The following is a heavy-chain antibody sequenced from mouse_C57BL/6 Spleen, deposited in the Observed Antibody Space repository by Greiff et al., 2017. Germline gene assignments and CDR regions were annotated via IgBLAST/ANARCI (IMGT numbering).Heavy chain of an antibody. J-gene: IGHJ4*01. CDR3: TRIWIDYYAMDY. CDR1: GYTFTDYE. D-gene: IGHD1-1*02. Sequence: QVQLQQSGAELVRPGASVTLSCKASGYTFTDYEMHWVKQTPVHGLEWIGAIDPETGGTAYNQKFKGKAILTADKSSSTAYMELRSLTSEDSAVYYCTRIWIDYYAMDYWGQGTSVTVSS. V-gene: IGHV1-15*01. CDR2: IDPETGGT.